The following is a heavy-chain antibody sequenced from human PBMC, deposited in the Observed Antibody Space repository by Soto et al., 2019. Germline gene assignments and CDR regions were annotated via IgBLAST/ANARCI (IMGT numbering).Heavy chain of an antibody. J-gene: IGHJ4*02. V-gene: IGHV4-59*01. Sequence: SETLSLTCTVSGGSISSYFYIWVRQPPGKGLEWIGSVYYAGTTDYNPSLKSRVTISVDTSKTQFSLNLRSVTAADTAVYYCARDLAAVPRAFDYWGRGTLVTVSS. D-gene: IGHD6-13*01. CDR3: ARDLAAVPRAFDY. CDR2: VYYAGTT. CDR1: GGSISSYF.